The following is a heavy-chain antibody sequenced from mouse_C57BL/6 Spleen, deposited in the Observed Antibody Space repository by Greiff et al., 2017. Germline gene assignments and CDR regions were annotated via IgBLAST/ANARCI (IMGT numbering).Heavy chain of an antibody. Sequence: VQVVESGAELARPGASVKLSCKASGYTFTSYGISWVKQRTGQGLEWIGEIYPGSGNTYYNEKFKGKATLTADKSSSTAYMELRSLTSEDSAVYCCARYYGSSRYYAMDYWGQGASVTVST. V-gene: IGHV1-81*01. D-gene: IGHD1-1*01. CDR3: ARYYGSSRYYAMDY. CDR1: GYTFTSYG. J-gene: IGHJ4*01. CDR2: IYPGSGNT.